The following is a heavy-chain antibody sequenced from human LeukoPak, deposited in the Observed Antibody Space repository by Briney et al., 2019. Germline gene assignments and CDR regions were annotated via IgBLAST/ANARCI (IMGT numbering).Heavy chain of an antibody. V-gene: IGHV3-23*01. Sequence: GGSLRLSCAASGFTSSSYAMSWVRQAPGKGLQWVSAISGSGGSTYYADSVKGRFTISRDNSKNTLYLQMNSLRAEDTAVYYCAKEGLRYFDWLLMDWFDPWGQGTLVIVSS. CDR3: AKEGLRYFDWLLMDWFDP. CDR2: ISGSGGST. CDR1: GFTSSSYA. J-gene: IGHJ5*02. D-gene: IGHD3-9*01.